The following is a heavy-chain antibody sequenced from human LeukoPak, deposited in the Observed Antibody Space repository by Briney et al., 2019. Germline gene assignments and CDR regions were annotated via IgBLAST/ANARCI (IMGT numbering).Heavy chain of an antibody. J-gene: IGHJ6*03. V-gene: IGHV1-69*05. CDR2: IIPIFRTA. D-gene: IGHD3-3*01. CDR1: GGTFSNYA. CDR3: ASGITIFGVVNYYYYMDV. Sequence: SVKVSCKASGGTFSNYAIIWVRQAPGQGLEWMGGIIPIFRTANYAQKLQGRVTMTTDTSTSTAYMELRSLRSDDTAVYYCASGITIFGVVNYYYYMDVWGKGTTVTVSS.